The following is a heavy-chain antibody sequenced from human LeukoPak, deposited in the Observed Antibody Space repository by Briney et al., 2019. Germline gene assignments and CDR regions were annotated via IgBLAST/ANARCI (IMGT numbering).Heavy chain of an antibody. Sequence: SETLSLTCAVYGGSFSGYYWSWIRQPPGKGLEWLGEINHSGSTNYNPSLKSRVTISVDTSKNQFSLKLSSVTAADTAVYYCARGRVRARMVRGVSFDYWGQGTLVTVSS. V-gene: IGHV4-34*01. CDR1: GGSFSGYY. CDR3: ARGRVRARMVRGVSFDY. CDR2: INHSGST. D-gene: IGHD3-10*01. J-gene: IGHJ4*02.